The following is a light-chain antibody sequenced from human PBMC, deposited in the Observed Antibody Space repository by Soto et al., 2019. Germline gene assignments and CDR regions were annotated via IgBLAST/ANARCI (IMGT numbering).Light chain of an antibody. CDR2: DGF. Sequence: DIQMTQSPATLSASVGDRVAISCRARQSIGVSLAWYQQKPGTAPKLLIYDGFTVDFGVPSRFSGTGSGTEFTLTISSLQPEDFATYYCQHYDGFSRAFGQGTKVDIK. CDR3: QHYDGFSRA. J-gene: IGKJ1*01. CDR1: QSIGVS. V-gene: IGKV1-5*01.